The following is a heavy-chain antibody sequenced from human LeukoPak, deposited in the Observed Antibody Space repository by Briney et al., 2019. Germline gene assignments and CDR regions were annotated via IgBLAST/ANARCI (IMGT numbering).Heavy chain of an antibody. D-gene: IGHD3-10*01. CDR1: GFTFSSYW. CDR2: IKQAGREK. CDR3: ARARGFFDY. V-gene: IGHV3-7*01. J-gene: IGHJ4*02. Sequence: GGSLRLSCAASGFTFSSYWMSWVRQAPGKGLEGVAHIKQAGREKDYVDSVKGGLTISRDNAENSLYLQMNSLRAEDTAVYYCARARGFFDYWGQGTLVTVTS.